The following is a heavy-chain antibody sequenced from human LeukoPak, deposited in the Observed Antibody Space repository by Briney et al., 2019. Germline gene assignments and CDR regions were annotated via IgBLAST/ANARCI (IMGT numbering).Heavy chain of an antibody. V-gene: IGHV3-7*04. CDR3: ARDPWGGYFDL. D-gene: IGHD3-16*01. J-gene: IGHJ2*01. CDR2: IKQDGGEK. CDR1: GFTFSTYW. Sequence: GGSLRLSCAAPGFTFSTYWMTWVRQAPGKGLEWVASIKQDGGEKYYVDSVEGRFTVSRDNAKNSLYLQMNSLRAEDTAVFYCARDPWGGYFDLWGRGTLVTVSS.